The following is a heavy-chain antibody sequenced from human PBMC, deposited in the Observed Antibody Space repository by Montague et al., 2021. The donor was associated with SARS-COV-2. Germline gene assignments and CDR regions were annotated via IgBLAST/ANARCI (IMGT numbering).Heavy chain of an antibody. CDR2: IYYSAST. CDR1: GGSISSSSYY. Sequence: SETLSLTCTVSGGSISSSSYYWGWIRQPPGKGLEWIGSIYYSASTYYNPSLKGRVTISVDTSKNHFSLMLTSVTAADTSVYYCAIFHTSYYYDSKAAPATPDALDIWGQGTMVTVSS. D-gene: IGHD3-22*01. V-gene: IGHV4-39*02. J-gene: IGHJ3*02. CDR3: AIFHTSYYYDSKAAPATPDALDI.